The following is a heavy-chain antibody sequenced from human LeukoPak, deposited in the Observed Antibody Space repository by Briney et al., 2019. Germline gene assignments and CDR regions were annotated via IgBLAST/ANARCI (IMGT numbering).Heavy chain of an antibody. V-gene: IGHV4-39*02. CDR3: ARDRSGWCY. Sequence: SETLSLTCTVSGGYIRSSSYYWGWIRQPPGKGLEWIGSIYHSGSTDYNPSLKSRVTISVDTSKNQFSLRLSSVTAADTAVYYCARDRSGWCYWGQGTLVTVSS. J-gene: IGHJ4*02. CDR1: GGYIRSSSYY. D-gene: IGHD6-19*01. CDR2: IYHSGST.